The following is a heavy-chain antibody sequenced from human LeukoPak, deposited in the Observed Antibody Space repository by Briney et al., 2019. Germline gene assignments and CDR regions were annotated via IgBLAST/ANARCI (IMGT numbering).Heavy chain of an antibody. CDR1: GGSFSGYS. V-gene: IGHV4-34*01. Sequence: SETLSLTCAVYGGSFSGYSWSWIRQPPGKGLEWIGVITQTGSTNFNPPLKSRVIMSLDTSNNQFSLKLSSVTAADTAVYYCARGSDLFYYWGQGTLVTVSS. CDR3: ARGSDLFYY. D-gene: IGHD3-3*01. J-gene: IGHJ4*02. CDR2: ITQTGST.